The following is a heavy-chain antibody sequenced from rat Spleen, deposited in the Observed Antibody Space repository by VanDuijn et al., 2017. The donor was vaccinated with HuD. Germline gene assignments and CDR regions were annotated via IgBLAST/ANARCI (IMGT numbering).Heavy chain of an antibody. J-gene: IGHJ4*01. CDR2: ISYDGSST. CDR3: ARHPIMDA. V-gene: IGHV5-7*01. Sequence: EVQLVESGGGLVQPGRSMKLSCAASGFTFSNYDMAWVRQAPKKGLEWVATISYDGSSTNYRDSVKGRFTISRDNAKSTLYLQMDSLRSEDTATYYCARHPIMDAWGQGASVTVSS. CDR1: GFTFSNYD.